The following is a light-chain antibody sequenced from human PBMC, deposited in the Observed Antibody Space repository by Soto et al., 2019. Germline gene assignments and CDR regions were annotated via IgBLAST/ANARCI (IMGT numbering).Light chain of an antibody. Sequence: DIQMTQSPSSLSASVGDRVTITCRASQSISSYLNWYQQKPGKAPKVLIYAASNLQSGVPSRFSGSGSGTDFTLTISSLQPEDFATYYCQQSYNTPLAFGQGTKVEIK. CDR2: AAS. J-gene: IGKJ1*01. CDR1: QSISSY. V-gene: IGKV1-39*01. CDR3: QQSYNTPLA.